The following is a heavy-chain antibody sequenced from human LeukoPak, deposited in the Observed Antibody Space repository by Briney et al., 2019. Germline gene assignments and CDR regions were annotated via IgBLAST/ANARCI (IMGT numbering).Heavy chain of an antibody. D-gene: IGHD3-22*01. CDR2: ISYDGNNE. V-gene: IGHV3-30-3*01. CDR3: ARHRYYYDSSTYLTDY. J-gene: IGHJ4*02. Sequence: PGTSLRLSCAVSGFTFSTYAMHWVRQAPGKELEWVAVISYDGNNEYYADSVKGRFTISRDNSKNTLYLQMNSLRAEDTAVYYCARHRYYYDSSTYLTDYWGQGTLVTVSS. CDR1: GFTFSTYA.